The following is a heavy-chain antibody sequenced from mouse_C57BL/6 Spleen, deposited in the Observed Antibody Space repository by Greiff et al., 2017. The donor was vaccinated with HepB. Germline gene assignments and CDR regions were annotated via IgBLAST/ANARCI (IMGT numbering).Heavy chain of an antibody. CDR2: IYPGDGDT. J-gene: IGHJ2*01. Sequence: QVQLQQSGPELVKPGASVKISCKASGYAFSSSWMNWVKQRPGKGLEWIGRIYPGDGDTNYNGKFKGKATLTADKSSSTAYMQLSSLTSEDSAVYFCARSGILLGGYFDYWGQGTTLTVSS. D-gene: IGHD1-1*01. CDR1: GYAFSSSW. V-gene: IGHV1-82*01. CDR3: ARSGILLGGYFDY.